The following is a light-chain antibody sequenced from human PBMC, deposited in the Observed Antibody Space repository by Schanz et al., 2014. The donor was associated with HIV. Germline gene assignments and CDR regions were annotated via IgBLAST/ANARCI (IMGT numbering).Light chain of an antibody. Sequence: DIQMTQSPSSLSASVGDRVIITCRASQSISSWLAWYQQKPGKAPNLLIYKASSLESGVPSRFSGSGSGTDFTLTISSLQPEDIATYYCQQANSFPPTFGGGTKVEIK. CDR3: QQANSFPPT. V-gene: IGKV1-5*03. CDR2: KAS. J-gene: IGKJ4*01. CDR1: QSISSW.